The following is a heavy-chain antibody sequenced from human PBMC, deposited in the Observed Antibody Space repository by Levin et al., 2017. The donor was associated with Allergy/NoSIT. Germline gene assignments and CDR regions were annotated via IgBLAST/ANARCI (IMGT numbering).Heavy chain of an antibody. D-gene: IGHD1-14*01. J-gene: IGHJ6*02. CDR1: GFTFTPYA. Sequence: GSVKVSCAASGFTFTPYAMSWVRQASGKGLEWVSAVRAGGEITYHADTVKGRFTISRDNSKNTVYLQMNNLRVEDTARYYCAKYHHSEDYGMDVWGQGTMVTVSS. CDR2: VRAGGEIT. CDR3: AKYHHSEDYGMDV. V-gene: IGHV3-23*01.